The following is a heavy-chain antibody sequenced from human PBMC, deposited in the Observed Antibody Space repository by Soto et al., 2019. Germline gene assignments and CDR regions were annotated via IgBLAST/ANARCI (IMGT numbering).Heavy chain of an antibody. CDR1: GFTFSSHA. D-gene: IGHD6-19*01. J-gene: IGHJ4*02. V-gene: IGHV3-33*01. Sequence: QPGGSLRLSCASSGFTFSSHAMHWVRQAPGKGLEWVANIWFDGSDKNYADSVKGRFTISRDNSKNTLFLQVNSLRAEDTAIYYCARAAYTSGYYYFDHWGQGTPVTVSS. CDR2: IWFDGSDK. CDR3: ARAAYTSGYYYFDH.